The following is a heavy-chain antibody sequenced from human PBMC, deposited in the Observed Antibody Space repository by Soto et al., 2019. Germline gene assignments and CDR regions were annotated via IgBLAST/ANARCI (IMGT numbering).Heavy chain of an antibody. J-gene: IGHJ4*02. Sequence: GGSLRLSCAASGFTFSSYAMSWVRQAPGKGLEWVSAISGSGGSTYYADSVKGRFTISRDNSRNTLYLQMNSLRAEDTAVYYCAKRGLYYDFWSGYPPIWGQGTLVTVSS. CDR1: GFTFSSYA. CDR2: ISGSGGST. V-gene: IGHV3-23*01. D-gene: IGHD3-3*01. CDR3: AKRGLYYDFWSGYPPI.